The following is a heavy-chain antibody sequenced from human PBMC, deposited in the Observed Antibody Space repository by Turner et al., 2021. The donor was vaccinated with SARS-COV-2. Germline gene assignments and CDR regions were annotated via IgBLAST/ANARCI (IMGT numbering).Heavy chain of an antibody. D-gene: IGHD2-15*01. CDR1: GFPLSPSW. Sequence: EVELVESGGGLFQPGGSLRLSCAAPGFPLSPSWMHWVRQAPGKGLVWVSRFNSDGNYISYADSVRGRFTISRDSAKNTLFLQMNSLRAEDTAVYYCARGHCTGGRCDYYYGMDVWGQGTTVTVSS. CDR2: FNSDGNYI. J-gene: IGHJ6*02. V-gene: IGHV3-74*01. CDR3: ARGHCTGGRCDYYYGMDV.